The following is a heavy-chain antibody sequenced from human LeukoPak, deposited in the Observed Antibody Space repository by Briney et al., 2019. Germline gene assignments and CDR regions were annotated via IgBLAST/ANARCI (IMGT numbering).Heavy chain of an antibody. CDR1: GFTFDDYA. V-gene: IGHV3-9*01. CDR2: ISWNSGSI. Sequence: PGRSLRLSCAASGFTFDDYAMHWVRQAPGKGLEWVSGISWNSGSIGYADSVKGRFTISRDNAKNSLYLQMNSLRAEDTALYYCAKDSDGSGSYTDYWGQGTMVTVSS. J-gene: IGHJ4*02. CDR3: AKDSDGSGSYTDY. D-gene: IGHD3-10*01.